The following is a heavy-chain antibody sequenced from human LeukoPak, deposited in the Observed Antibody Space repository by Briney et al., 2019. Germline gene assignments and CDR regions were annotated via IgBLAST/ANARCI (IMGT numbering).Heavy chain of an antibody. D-gene: IGHD3-10*01. CDR2: INPNSGGT. V-gene: IGHV1-2*02. CDR3: ARERQYYYGSGSPRAGYYYYMDV. Sequence: GASVKVSCKASGYTFTGYYMHWVRQAPGQGLEWMGWINPNSGGTNYAQKFQGRVTITADESTSTAYMELSSLRSEDTAVYYCARERQYYYGSGSPRAGYYYYMDVWGKGTTVTISS. CDR1: GYTFTGYY. J-gene: IGHJ6*03.